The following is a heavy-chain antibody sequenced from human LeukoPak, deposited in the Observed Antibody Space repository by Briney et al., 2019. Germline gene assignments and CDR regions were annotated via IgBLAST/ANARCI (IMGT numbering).Heavy chain of an antibody. CDR3: ASRQDTAMVLRYYYYGMDV. J-gene: IGHJ6*02. Sequence: SETLSLTCTVSGGSINSYYWAWIRQPSGKRLEWIGYVFNTVQTKYNPSLKSRVGMSMDSPKKQFSLKLSSVTAADTAVYYCASRQDTAMVLRYYYYGMDVWGQGTTVTVSS. V-gene: IGHV4-59*04. CDR1: GGSINSYY. D-gene: IGHD5-18*01. CDR2: VFNTVQT.